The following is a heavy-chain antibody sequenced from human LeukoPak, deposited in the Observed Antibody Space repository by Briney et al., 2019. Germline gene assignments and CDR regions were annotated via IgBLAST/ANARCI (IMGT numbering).Heavy chain of an antibody. Sequence: SETLSLTCTVSGGSVSISSYYWGWIRQPPGKGLEWIGSVYYSGNTYYNLSLRSRVTISVDTSKNQFSLKLSSVTAADTAVYYCARYHSGYDDYWGQGTLVTVPS. D-gene: IGHD5-12*01. CDR1: GGSVSISSYY. CDR3: ARYHSGYDDY. J-gene: IGHJ4*02. V-gene: IGHV4-39*07. CDR2: VYYSGNT.